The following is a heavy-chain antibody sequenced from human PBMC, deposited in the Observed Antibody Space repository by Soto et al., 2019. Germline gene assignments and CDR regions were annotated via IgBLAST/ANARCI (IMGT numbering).Heavy chain of an antibody. V-gene: IGHV1-3*01. J-gene: IGHJ4*02. D-gene: IGHD3-22*01. CDR1: GYTFTSYA. CDR3: ARAIVVVTPPDY. Sequence: ASVKVSCKASGYTFTSYAMYWVRQAPGQRLEWMGWINAGNGNTRYSQKFQGRVTITRDTSASTAYMELSSLRSEDTAVYYCARAIVVVTPPDYWGQGTLVTVSS. CDR2: INAGNGNT.